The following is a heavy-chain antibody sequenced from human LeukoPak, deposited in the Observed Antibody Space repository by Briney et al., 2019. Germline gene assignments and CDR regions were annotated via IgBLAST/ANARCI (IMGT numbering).Heavy chain of an antibody. V-gene: IGHV4-59*01. Sequence: SETLSLTCTVSGGSISSYYWSWIRQPPGKGLEWIGYIYYSGRTNYNPSLKNRVTISGDTSKNQFSLKLSSVTAADTAVYYCARVAGRNSYGYYYGGMDVWGQGTTVTVSS. J-gene: IGHJ6*02. CDR2: IYYSGRT. D-gene: IGHD5-18*01. CDR3: ARVAGRNSYGYYYGGMDV. CDR1: GGSISSYY.